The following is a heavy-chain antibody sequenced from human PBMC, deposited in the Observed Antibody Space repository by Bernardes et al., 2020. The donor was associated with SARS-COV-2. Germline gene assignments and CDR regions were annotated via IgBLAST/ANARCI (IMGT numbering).Heavy chain of an antibody. V-gene: IGHV3-15*07. J-gene: IGHJ4*02. Sequence: GGSLRLSCAASGYTFSNAWMNWVRQAPGKGLEWVGVIKSKAEGGTAHYAAPVKGRFTISRDDSKSTLYLQMNSLKTEDTAVYYCTTVTVWRQGTLLTVSS. CDR1: GYTFSNAW. CDR3: TTVTV. CDR2: IKSKAEGGTA.